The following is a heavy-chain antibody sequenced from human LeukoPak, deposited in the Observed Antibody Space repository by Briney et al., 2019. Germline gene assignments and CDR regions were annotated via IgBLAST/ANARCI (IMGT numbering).Heavy chain of an antibody. CDR2: IYYSGST. CDR1: GGSISSYY. Sequence: SETLSLTCTVSGGSISSYYWSWIRQPPGKGLEWIGYIYYSGSTNYNPSLKSRVTISVDTSKNQFSLKLSSVTAADTAVYYCARGKRGGYDYYYYYYMDVWGKGTTVTISS. CDR3: ARGKRGGYDYYYYYYMDV. D-gene: IGHD5-12*01. J-gene: IGHJ6*03. V-gene: IGHV4-59*01.